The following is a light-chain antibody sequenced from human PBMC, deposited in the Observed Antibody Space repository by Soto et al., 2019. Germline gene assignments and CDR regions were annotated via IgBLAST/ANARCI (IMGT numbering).Light chain of an antibody. CDR1: NNKVGSYNR. V-gene: IGLV2-18*02. CDR3: SSYTSSSPYV. J-gene: IGLJ1*01. CDR2: GVS. Sequence: QSVLTQPPSVSGSPGQSLTIPCTGTNNKVGSYNRVSWYQQPPGTAPKLMFYGVSNRPSGVPDRFSGSKSGNTASLTISGLQVEYEADYYCSSYTSSSPYVFGSGTKVTVL.